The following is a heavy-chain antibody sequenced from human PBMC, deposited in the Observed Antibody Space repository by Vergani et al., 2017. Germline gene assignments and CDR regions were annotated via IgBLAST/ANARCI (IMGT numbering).Heavy chain of an antibody. D-gene: IGHD2-21*02. CDR2: IIPVLGKT. CDR1: GATFRSNT. CDR3: ARDPRGYGGDPEDYYYGMDV. V-gene: IGHV1-69*09. J-gene: IGHJ6*02. Sequence: VQLVQSGAEVKKPGSSVKVSCKASGATFRSNTISWVRQVPGQGLEWMGRIIPVLGKTKYAQDFQGRLTITADTSTSTAYMELTSLRSQDTAVYYCARDPRGYGGDPEDYYYGMDVWGQGTTVTVSS.